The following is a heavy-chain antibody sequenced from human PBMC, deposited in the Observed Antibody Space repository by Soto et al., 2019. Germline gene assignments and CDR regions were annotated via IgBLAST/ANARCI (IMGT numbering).Heavy chain of an antibody. CDR3: ARARATIAAAAIFDC. CDR1: GGSISTSNW. Sequence: SETLSLTCTVSGGSISTSNWWSWVRQPPGKGLEWIGEVYRTGSTNYNPSLESRLTISVDKSENQFSLKLTSVTAADTAVYYCARARATIAAAAIFDCWGQGTLVTVSS. CDR2: VYRTGST. J-gene: IGHJ4*02. D-gene: IGHD6-13*01. V-gene: IGHV4-4*02.